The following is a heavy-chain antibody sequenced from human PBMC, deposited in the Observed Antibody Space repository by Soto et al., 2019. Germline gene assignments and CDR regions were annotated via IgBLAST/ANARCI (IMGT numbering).Heavy chain of an antibody. Sequence: GASMKVSRQGSGYTPPEISMHWGGQAPGKRLESMGGFDPEDGETIYAQKFQGRVTMTEDTSTDTAYMELSSLRSEDTAVYYCAPVGFSLLRGIAFDIWGQGTMVTDSS. V-gene: IGHV1-24*01. CDR2: FDPEDGET. CDR1: GYTPPEIS. D-gene: IGHD3-10*01. J-gene: IGHJ3*02. CDR3: APVGFSLLRGIAFDI.